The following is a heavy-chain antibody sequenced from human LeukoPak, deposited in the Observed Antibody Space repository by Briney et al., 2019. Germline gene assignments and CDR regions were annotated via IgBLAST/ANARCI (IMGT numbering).Heavy chain of an antibody. CDR3: ARGGSYFDY. V-gene: IGHV3-48*04. CDR2: VSYSSRTM. CDR1: GFTFSSYA. Sequence: GGSLRLSCAASGFTFSSYAMSWVRQAPGKGLKWVSFVSYSSRTMEYADSVKGRFTISRDNAKNSLYLQMNSLRAEDTAVYYCARGGSYFDYWGQGTLVTVSS. J-gene: IGHJ4*02.